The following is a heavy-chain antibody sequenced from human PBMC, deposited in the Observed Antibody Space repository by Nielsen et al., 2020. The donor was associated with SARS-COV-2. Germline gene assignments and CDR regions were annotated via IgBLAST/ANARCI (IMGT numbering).Heavy chain of an antibody. Sequence: ASVKVSCKASGYSFTTYAIHWARQAPGQRLEWMGWINADNGNTRYSQEFQGRVTLTRDTSASTAYMELSSLRFEDTAVYYCARERSREYGIDVWGQGTTVTVSS. CDR3: ARERSREYGIDV. D-gene: IGHD1-26*01. V-gene: IGHV1-3*01. CDR2: INADNGNT. J-gene: IGHJ6*02. CDR1: GYSFTTYA.